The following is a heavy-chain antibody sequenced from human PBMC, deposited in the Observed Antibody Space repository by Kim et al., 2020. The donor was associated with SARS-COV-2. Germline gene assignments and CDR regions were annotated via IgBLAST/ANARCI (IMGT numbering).Heavy chain of an antibody. CDR1: GFTFSSYG. V-gene: IGHV3-30*18. CDR3: AKAYYYDSSGYPALDY. D-gene: IGHD3-22*01. Sequence: GGSLRLSCAASGFTFSSYGMHWVRQAPGKGLEWVAVISYDGSNKYYADSVKGRFTISRDNSKNTLYLQMNSLRAEDTAVYYCAKAYYYDSSGYPALDYWG. CDR2: ISYDGSNK. J-gene: IGHJ4*01.